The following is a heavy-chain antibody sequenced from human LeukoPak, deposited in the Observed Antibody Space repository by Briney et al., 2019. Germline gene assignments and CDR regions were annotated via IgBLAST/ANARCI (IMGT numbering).Heavy chain of an antibody. CDR2: IYYSGST. Sequence: PSETLSLTCTVSGGSISSSIYYWGWIRQPPGKGLEWIGSIYYSGSTYYNPSLKSRVTISVDTSKNQFSLKLSSVTAADTAVYYCARRPRITMIVVDWGQGTLVTVSS. J-gene: IGHJ4*02. D-gene: IGHD3-22*01. V-gene: IGHV4-39*01. CDR3: ARRPRITMIVVD. CDR1: GGSISSSIYY.